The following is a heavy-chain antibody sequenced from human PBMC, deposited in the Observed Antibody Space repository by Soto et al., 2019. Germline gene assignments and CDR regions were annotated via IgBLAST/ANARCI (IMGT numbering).Heavy chain of an antibody. J-gene: IGHJ4*02. CDR1: GGTFSSYA. CDR3: ARGRSIAAGKRSYYFDY. V-gene: IGHV1-69*13. D-gene: IGHD6-13*01. CDR2: IIPIFGTA. Sequence: GASVKVSCKASGGTFSSYAISWVRQAPGQGLEWMGGIIPIFGTANYAQKFQGRVTITADESTSTAYMELSSLRSEDTAVYYCARGRSIAAGKRSYYFDYWGQGTLVTVSS.